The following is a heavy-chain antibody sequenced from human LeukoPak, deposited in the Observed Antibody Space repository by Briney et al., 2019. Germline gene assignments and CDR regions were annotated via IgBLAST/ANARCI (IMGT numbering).Heavy chain of an antibody. J-gene: IGHJ4*02. CDR2: ISYDGSNK. CDR3: ARGRTLSGAVY. CDR1: GFTFSSYA. Sequence: PGGSLRLSCAASGFTFSSYAMHWVRQAPGKGLEWVAVISYDGSNKYYADSVKGRFTISRDNSKNTLYLQMNSLRAEDTAVYYCARGRTLSGAVYWGQGTLVTVSS. D-gene: IGHD3-3*01. V-gene: IGHV3-30-3*01.